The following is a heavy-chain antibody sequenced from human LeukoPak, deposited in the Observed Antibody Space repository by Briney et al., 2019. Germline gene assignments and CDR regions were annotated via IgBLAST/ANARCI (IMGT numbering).Heavy chain of an antibody. CDR2: INHSGST. J-gene: IGHJ5*02. CDR3: ARGGYSYGEA. Sequence: KPSETLSLTCSVYGGSFSAFYWNWIRQPPGKGLEWIGEINHSGSTNYNPSLKSRVTISVDTSKNQFSLKLSSVTAADTAVYYCARGGYSYGEAWGQGTLVTVSS. D-gene: IGHD5-18*01. V-gene: IGHV4-34*01. CDR1: GGSFSAFY.